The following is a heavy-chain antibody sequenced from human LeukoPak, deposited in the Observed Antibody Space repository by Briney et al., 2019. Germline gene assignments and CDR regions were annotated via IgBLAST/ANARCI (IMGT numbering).Heavy chain of an antibody. CDR1: GFTFSGYT. CDR2: ISFSSSTV. CDR3: ARHKDYGFDY. J-gene: IGHJ4*02. Sequence: GGSLRLSCAASGFTFSGYTMNWVRQAPGKGLEWVSHISFSSSTVSYADSVKGRFTISRDNANNSLYLQMNSLRDEDTAVYYCARHKDYGFDYWGQGTLVTVSS. D-gene: IGHD4-17*01. V-gene: IGHV3-48*02.